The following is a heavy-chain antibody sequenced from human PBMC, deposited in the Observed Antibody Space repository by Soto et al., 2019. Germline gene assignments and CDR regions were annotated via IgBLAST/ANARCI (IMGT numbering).Heavy chain of an antibody. CDR3: ARVKEGGYREFDY. V-gene: IGHV3-11*06. Sequence: GGSLRLSCAASGFTFSDYYMSWIRQAPGKGLEWVSYISSSSSYINNADSVKGRFTISRDNAKNSLYLQMNSLRAEDTGVYYCARVKEGGYREFDYWGQGTLVTVSS. CDR1: GFTFSDYY. D-gene: IGHD3-22*01. CDR2: ISSSSSYI. J-gene: IGHJ4*02.